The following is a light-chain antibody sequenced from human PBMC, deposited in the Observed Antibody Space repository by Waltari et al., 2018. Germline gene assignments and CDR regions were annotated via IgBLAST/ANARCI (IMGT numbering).Light chain of an antibody. J-gene: IGLJ1*01. CDR1: SSDVGGFNY. Sequence: QSALTQPASVSGSPGQSITISCTGTSSDVGGFNYVSWYQQHPGKAPQLLISDFSDRPSGVSYRFSGSKSGNTASLTISGLQSDDEADYYCSSYTSSFSSLYVFGTGTRVTVL. CDR3: SSYTSSFSSLYV. V-gene: IGLV2-14*03. CDR2: DFS.